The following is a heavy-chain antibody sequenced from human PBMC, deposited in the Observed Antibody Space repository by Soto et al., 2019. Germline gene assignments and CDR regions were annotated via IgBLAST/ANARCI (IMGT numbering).Heavy chain of an antibody. CDR3: ARGDYHDTGGPFSDAFDV. CDR1: GFTFSSYW. D-gene: IGHD3-22*01. Sequence: TGGSLRLSCAASGFTFSSYWMSWVRQAPGKGLEWVANINQDGRVAWYVDSVKGRFTISRDNAKRSLYLQMSSLRLEDTAVYYCARGDYHDTGGPFSDAFDVWGPGTMVTVSS. CDR2: INQDGRVA. J-gene: IGHJ3*01. V-gene: IGHV3-7*04.